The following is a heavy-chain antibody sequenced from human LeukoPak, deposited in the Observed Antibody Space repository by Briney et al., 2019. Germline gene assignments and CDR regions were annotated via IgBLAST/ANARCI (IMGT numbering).Heavy chain of an antibody. CDR1: GFTFSRDW. J-gene: IGHJ6*04. Sequence: GGSLRLSCAASGFTFSRDWMSWVRQAPGGGGGWGANIKQDGREKYYVGSVKGRLTISKDNPKNSLYLQINSLRPEDTAVYSCARGGADSGSYGMDVWGKGTTVTVS. V-gene: IGHV3-7*04. D-gene: IGHD1-26*01. CDR3: ARGGADSGSYGMDV. CDR2: IKQDGREK.